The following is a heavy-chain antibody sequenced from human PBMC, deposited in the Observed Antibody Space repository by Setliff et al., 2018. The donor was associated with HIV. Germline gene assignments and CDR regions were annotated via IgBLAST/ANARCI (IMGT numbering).Heavy chain of an antibody. CDR2: IFYSGSS. J-gene: IGHJ5*02. CDR3: ARDRGSYNFWSGLARGDNWFDP. CDR1: GGSIGSYY. D-gene: IGHD3-3*01. Sequence: SETLSLTCIVSGGSIGSYYWSWIRQSPGKGLEWIGYIFYSGSSNYNPSLKSRVTMSVDTSKNQFSLNLTSVTAADTAVYYCARDRGSYNFWSGLARGDNWFDPWGQGTLVTVSS. V-gene: IGHV4-59*01.